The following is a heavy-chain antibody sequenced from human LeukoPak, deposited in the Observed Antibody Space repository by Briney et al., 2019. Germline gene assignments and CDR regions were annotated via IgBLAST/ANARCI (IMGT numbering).Heavy chain of an antibody. V-gene: IGHV3-30*18. J-gene: IGHJ6*02. CDR3: AKVPPTSVAREGMDV. CDR2: ISYDGEKT. D-gene: IGHD5-12*01. CDR1: GFTFSSSG. Sequence: GGSLRLSCAASGFTFSSSGMHWVRQAPGKGLEWVAVISYDGEKTYYGDSVKGRFTISRSNSKNTLFLHMNSLRVDDTAVYYCAKVPPTSVAREGMDVWGQGTMVRVSS.